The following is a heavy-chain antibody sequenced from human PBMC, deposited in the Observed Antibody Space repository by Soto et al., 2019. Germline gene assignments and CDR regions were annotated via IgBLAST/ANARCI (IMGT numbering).Heavy chain of an antibody. J-gene: IGHJ4*02. Sequence: CVRLSCAASVFNFSSYSFNCVLPSPGKGLDCLSSSSSSSSYVYYADSVKCRFTISRDNAKNSLYLQMNSLRAEDTAVYYCSAVAGTAYWGQGTLVTVSS. V-gene: IGHV3-21*01. CDR2: SSSSSSYV. CDR3: SAVAGTAY. CDR1: VFNFSSYS. D-gene: IGHD6-19*01.